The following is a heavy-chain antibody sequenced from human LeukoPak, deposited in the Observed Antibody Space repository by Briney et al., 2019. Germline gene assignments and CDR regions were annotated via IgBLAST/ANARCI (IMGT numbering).Heavy chain of an antibody. CDR3: ARGSILEWSNPYAFDI. V-gene: IGHV1-8*03. J-gene: IGHJ3*02. Sequence: ASAKVSCKASGYTFTSYDINWVRQATGQGLEWMGWMNPNSGNTGYAQKFQGRVTITRNTSISTAYMELSSLRSEDTAVYYCARGSILEWSNPYAFDIWGQGTMVTVSS. D-gene: IGHD3-3*01. CDR1: GYTFTSYD. CDR2: MNPNSGNT.